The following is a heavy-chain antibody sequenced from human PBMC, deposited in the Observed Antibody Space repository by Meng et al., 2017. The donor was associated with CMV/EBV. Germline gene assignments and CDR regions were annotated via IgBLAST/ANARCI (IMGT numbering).Heavy chain of an antibody. CDR2: ITPILGIA. D-gene: IGHD3-3*01. Sequence: SVKVSCKASGGTFSSYAISWVRQAPGQGLEWMGGITPILGIANYAQKFQGRVTITADKSTSTAYMELSSLRSEDTAVYYCASPITIFGVVPRDDAFDIRGQGTMVTVSS. V-gene: IGHV1-69*10. CDR1: GGTFSSYA. CDR3: ASPITIFGVVPRDDAFDI. J-gene: IGHJ3*02.